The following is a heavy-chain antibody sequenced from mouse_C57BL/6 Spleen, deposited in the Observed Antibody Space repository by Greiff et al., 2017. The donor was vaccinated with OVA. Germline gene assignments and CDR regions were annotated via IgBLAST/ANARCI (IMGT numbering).Heavy chain of an antibody. CDR1: GFSLTSYG. J-gene: IGHJ4*01. CDR3: ARWDYYGSSYAMDY. V-gene: IGHV2-6*01. Sequence: VMLVESGPGLVAPSQSLSITCTVSGFSLTSYGVDWVRQSPGKGLEWLGVIWGVGSTNYNSALKSRLSISKDNSKSQVFLKMNSLQTDDTAMYYCARWDYYGSSYAMDYWGQGTSVTVSS. CDR2: IWGVGST. D-gene: IGHD1-1*01.